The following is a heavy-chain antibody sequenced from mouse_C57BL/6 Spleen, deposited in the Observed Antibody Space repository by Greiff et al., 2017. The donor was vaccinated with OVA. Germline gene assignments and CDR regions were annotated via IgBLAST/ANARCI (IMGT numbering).Heavy chain of an antibody. D-gene: IGHD2-2*01. CDR3: ARTMTMVTTDAMDY. CDR1: GFTFSDYG. CDR2: ISSGSSTI. Sequence: DVKLVESGGGLVKPGGSLKLSCAASGFTFSDYGMHWVRQAPEKGLEWVAYISSGSSTIYYADTVKGRFTISRDNAKNTLFLQMTSLRSEDTAMYYCARTMTMVTTDAMDYWGQGTSVTVSS. V-gene: IGHV5-17*01. J-gene: IGHJ4*01.